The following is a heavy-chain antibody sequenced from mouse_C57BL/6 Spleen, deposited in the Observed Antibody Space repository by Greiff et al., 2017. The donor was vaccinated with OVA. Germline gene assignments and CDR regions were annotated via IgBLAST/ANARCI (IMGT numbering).Heavy chain of an antibody. D-gene: IGHD1-1*01. J-gene: IGHJ2*01. Sequence: VKVVESGAELARPGASVKLSCKASGYTFTSYGISWVKQRTGQGLEWIGEIYPRSGNTYYNEKFKGKATLTADKSSSTAYMELRSLTSEDSAVYFCARSGITTVVADYYFDYWGQGTTLTVSS. CDR1: GYTFTSYG. CDR3: ARSGITTVVADYYFDY. V-gene: IGHV1-81*01. CDR2: IYPRSGNT.